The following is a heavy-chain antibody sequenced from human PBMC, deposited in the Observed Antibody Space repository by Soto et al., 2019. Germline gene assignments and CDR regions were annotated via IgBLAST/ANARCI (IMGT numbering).Heavy chain of an antibody. CDR3: ARAYYDSSGYYASYFQH. J-gene: IGHJ1*01. CDR1: GFTFYSHS. Sequence: PGGSLRLSCVASGFTFYSHSMAWVRRTPGKGLEWVSSISGGSGRSTDYADSVKGRFTISRDNSKNTLYLQMNSLRAEDTAVYYCARAYYDSSGYYASYFQHWGRATLVTVSS. V-gene: IGHV3-23*01. CDR2: ISGGSGRST. D-gene: IGHD3-22*01.